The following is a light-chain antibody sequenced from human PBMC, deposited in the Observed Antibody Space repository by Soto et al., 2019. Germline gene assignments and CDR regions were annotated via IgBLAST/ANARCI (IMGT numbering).Light chain of an antibody. CDR2: EVT. V-gene: IGLV2-8*01. Sequence: QSALAQPPSASGSPGQSVTISCTGTSSDVGGYNYVSWYRQHPGKAPKLIIYEVTKRPSGVPDRFSGSKSGNTASLTVSGLQAEDEADYYCSSYVGSNNYVFGPGTKVTVL. CDR3: SSYVGSNNYV. CDR1: SSDVGGYNY. J-gene: IGLJ1*01.